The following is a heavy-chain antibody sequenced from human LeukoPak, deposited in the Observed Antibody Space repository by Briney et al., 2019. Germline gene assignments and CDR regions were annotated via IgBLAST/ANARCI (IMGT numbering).Heavy chain of an antibody. Sequence: PSQTLSLTCTLSGGSITNTKYYWGWIRQPPGKGLEWIGSIYYTGSTYYNPSLKSRVTISVDTSKNQFSLKLSSVTAADTAVYYCARELYCSGGSCYSRLDPWGQGTLVTVSS. CDR3: ARELYCSGGSCYSRLDP. D-gene: IGHD2-15*01. J-gene: IGHJ5*02. CDR1: GGSITNTKYY. V-gene: IGHV4-39*07. CDR2: IYYTGST.